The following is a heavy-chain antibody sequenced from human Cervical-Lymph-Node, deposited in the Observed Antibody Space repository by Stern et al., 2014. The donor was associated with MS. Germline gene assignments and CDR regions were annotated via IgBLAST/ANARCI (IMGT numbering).Heavy chain of an antibody. D-gene: IGHD1-7*01. CDR1: GFTFSNYG. J-gene: IGHJ4*02. Sequence: VQLEESGGGVVQPGRSLRLSCAASGFTFSNYGMHWVRQAPGKWLEWLAVIWYDGNKKYYADSVKGRFTISRDNSKNTLFLQMSSLTAEDTALYYCARGNWNYEGMGYWGQGTLVTVSS. CDR2: IWYDGNKK. CDR3: ARGNWNYEGMGY. V-gene: IGHV3-33*01.